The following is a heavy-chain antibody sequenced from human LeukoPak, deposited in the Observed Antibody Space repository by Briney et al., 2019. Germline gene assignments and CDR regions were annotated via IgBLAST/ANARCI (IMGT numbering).Heavy chain of an antibody. CDR3: ATDVLGYYYDSSGEGDFDY. D-gene: IGHD3-22*01. CDR2: ISAYNGNT. Sequence: ALVKVSCKASGYTFTSYGISWVRQAPGQGLEWMGWISAYNGNTNYAQKLQGRVTMTKDTSTDTAYMELSSLRSEDTAVYYCATDVLGYYYDSSGEGDFDYWGQGTLVTVSS. CDR1: GYTFTSYG. J-gene: IGHJ4*02. V-gene: IGHV1-18*01.